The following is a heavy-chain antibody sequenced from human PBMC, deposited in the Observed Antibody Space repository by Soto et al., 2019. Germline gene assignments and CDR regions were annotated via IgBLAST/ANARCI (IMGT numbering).Heavy chain of an antibody. D-gene: IGHD3-10*01. CDR1: GDSVSSNSAA. V-gene: IGHV6-1*01. CDR3: ARDCPTKSYCLWSYHHPLCCIDF. Sequence: SQTLSLTCAMSGDSVSSNSAAWNWIRQSPSRGLEWLGRTYYRSKWYNDYAVSVKSRITINPDTSKNQFSLQLNSVTPEDTAVYYCARDCPTKSYCLWSYHHPLCCIDFWGQGTLLTV. CDR2: TYYRSKWYN. J-gene: IGHJ4*02.